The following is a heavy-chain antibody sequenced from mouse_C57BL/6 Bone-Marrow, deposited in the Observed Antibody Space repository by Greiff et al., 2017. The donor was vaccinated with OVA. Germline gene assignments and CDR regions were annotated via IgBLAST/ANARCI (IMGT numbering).Heavy chain of an antibody. CDR3: TRGGHYYGSRRYFDV. Sequence: EVKLMESGAGLVKPGGSLKLSCAASGFTFSSYAMSWVRQTPEKRLEWVAYISSGGDYIYYADTVKGRFTISRDNARNTLYLQMSSLKSEDTAMYYCTRGGHYYGSRRYFDVWGTGTTVTVSS. CDR1: GFTFSSYA. J-gene: IGHJ1*03. D-gene: IGHD1-1*01. V-gene: IGHV5-9-1*02. CDR2: ISSGGDYI.